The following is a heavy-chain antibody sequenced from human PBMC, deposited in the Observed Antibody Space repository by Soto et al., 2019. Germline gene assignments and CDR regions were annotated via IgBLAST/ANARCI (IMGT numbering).Heavy chain of an antibody. CDR3: AKDEVPTVTTSIDY. CDR1: GFTFSSYW. D-gene: IGHD4-17*01. CDR2: IKQDGSDK. V-gene: IGHV3-7*03. J-gene: IGHJ4*02. Sequence: PGGSLRLSCAASGFTFSSYWMTWVRQAPGKGPECVANIKQDGSDKYYVDSVKGRFTISRDNSKNTLYLQMNSLRAEDTAVYYCAKDEVPTVTTSIDYWGQGTLVTVSS.